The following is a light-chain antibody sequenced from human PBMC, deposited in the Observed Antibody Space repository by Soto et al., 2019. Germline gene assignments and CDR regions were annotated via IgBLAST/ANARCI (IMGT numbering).Light chain of an antibody. V-gene: IGLV1-40*01. CDR1: SSDIGAGYR. J-gene: IGLJ2*01. Sequence: QSVLTQPPSVSGAPGERVTISCTGSSSDIGAGYRVRWYQQVPGTAPKLLIYDNTNRSSGVSVRFSGSKSGTSASLAISGLQAEDEADYYCAAWDDSLNGVVFGGGTKLTVL. CDR2: DNT. CDR3: AAWDDSLNGVV.